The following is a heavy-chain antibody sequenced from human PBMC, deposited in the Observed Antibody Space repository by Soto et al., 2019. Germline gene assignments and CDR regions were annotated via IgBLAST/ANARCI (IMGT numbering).Heavy chain of an antibody. J-gene: IGHJ5*02. CDR1: GYTFTSYG. Sequence: QVQLVQSGAEVKKPGASVKVSCKASGYTFTSYGISWVRQAPGQGLEWMGWIRAYNGNTNYAQKLQGRVTMTTDTXTSTAYMERRSLRSDDTALYYCARVLLKSGGWFDPGGQGTLVTVSS. CDR3: ARVLLKSGGWFDP. V-gene: IGHV1-18*01. CDR2: IRAYNGNT.